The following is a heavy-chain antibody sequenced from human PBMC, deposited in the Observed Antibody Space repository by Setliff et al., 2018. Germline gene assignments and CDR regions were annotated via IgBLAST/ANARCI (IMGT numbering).Heavy chain of an antibody. CDR2: IKEDGSEK. D-gene: IGHD2-2*02. Sequence: ETLSLTCAVSGYSISSGYYWGWIRQPPGKGLEWVANIKEDGSEKYYVDSVKGRFTISRDNAKNSLYLQMDSLRADDAAVYYCARSSAPIKRDYMDVWGKGTTVTVSS. V-gene: IGHV3-7*01. CDR3: ARSSAPIKRDYMDV. J-gene: IGHJ6*03. CDR1: GYSISSGYY.